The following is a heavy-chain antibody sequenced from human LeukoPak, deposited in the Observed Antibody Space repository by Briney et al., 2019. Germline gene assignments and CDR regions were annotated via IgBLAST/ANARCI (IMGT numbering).Heavy chain of an antibody. V-gene: IGHV3-20*04. CDR2: INWNGGST. J-gene: IGHJ6*03. CDR1: GFTFDDYG. D-gene: IGHD4-17*01. Sequence: PGGSLRLSCAASGFTFDDYGMSWVRQAPGKGLEWVSGINWNGGSTGYADSVKGRFTISRGNAKNSLYLQMNSLRAEDTAFYYCARAHRATVTTSYYYYMDVWGKGTTVTVSS. CDR3: ARAHRATVTTSYYYYMDV.